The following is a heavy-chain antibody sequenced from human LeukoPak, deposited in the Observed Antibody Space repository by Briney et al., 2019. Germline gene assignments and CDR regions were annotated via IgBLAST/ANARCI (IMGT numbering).Heavy chain of an antibody. CDR3: ATDFYDST. CDR1: GFTFSSSA. CDR2: IRSNSDGGTI. Sequence: GGSLRLSCAASGFTFSSSAMNWVRQAPGKGLEWVGRIRSNSDGGTIDYAAPVKGRFTLSRDDSKTTLYLQMNSLQTEDTAVYYCATDFYDSTWGQGTLVTVSS. V-gene: IGHV3-15*07. J-gene: IGHJ5*02. D-gene: IGHD3-22*01.